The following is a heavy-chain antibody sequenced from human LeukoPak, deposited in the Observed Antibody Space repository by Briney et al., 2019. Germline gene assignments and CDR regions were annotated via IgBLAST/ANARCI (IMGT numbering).Heavy chain of an antibody. CDR2: IYYSGST. D-gene: IGHD2-2*01. V-gene: IGHV4-59*01. CDR3: ARGPSGVRYCSSTSCDARDYYYMDV. J-gene: IGHJ6*03. Sequence: SETLSLTCTVSGGSISSYYWSWIRQPPGKGLEWIGYIYYSGSTNYNPSLKSRVTISVDTSENQFSLKLSSVTAADTAVYYCARGPSGVRYCSSTSCDARDYYYMDVWGKGTTVTVSS. CDR1: GGSISSYY.